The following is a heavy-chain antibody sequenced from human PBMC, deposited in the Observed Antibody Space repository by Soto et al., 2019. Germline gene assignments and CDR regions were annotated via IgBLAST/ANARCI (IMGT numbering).Heavy chain of an antibody. CDR3: VRDACRFGNCPPLFDY. CDR1: GFTFSDHY. V-gene: IGHV3-72*01. D-gene: IGHD2-15*01. J-gene: IGHJ4*02. Sequence: EVQLVESGGGLVQPGGSLRLSCAASGFTFSDHYMDWVRQAPGKGLEWVARVRNEATSYTTEYAASVKGRFTITRDDSKKSLYLQMDSLRTYDTAVYYCVRDACRFGNCPPLFDYWGRGTLVTVSS. CDR2: VRNEATSYTT.